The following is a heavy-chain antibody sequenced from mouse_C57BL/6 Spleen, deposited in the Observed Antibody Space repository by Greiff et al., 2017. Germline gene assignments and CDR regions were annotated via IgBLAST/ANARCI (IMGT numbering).Heavy chain of an antibody. D-gene: IGHD2-5*01. Sequence: EVMLVESGGGLVQPGGSMKLSCDASGFTFSDAWMDWVRQSPERGLEWVAEIRIKANNHATYYAESGNGRFTISRDDSKISVYLQMNSLRTEDTGIYYFTKGDSNYNFDYWGQGTTLTVSS. CDR3: TKGDSNYNFDY. CDR1: GFTFSDAW. V-gene: IGHV6-6*01. CDR2: IRIKANNHAT. J-gene: IGHJ2*01.